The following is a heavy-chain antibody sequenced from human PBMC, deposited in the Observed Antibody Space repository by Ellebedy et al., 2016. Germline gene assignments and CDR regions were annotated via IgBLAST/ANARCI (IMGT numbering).Heavy chain of an antibody. CDR3: AIVWTPTSGRQRALDY. CDR2: IDTDDNT. Sequence: GESLKISXAASGFTVGRNYMSWVRQAPGKGLEWVSLIDTDDNTYYADSVKGRFSISRDNPKNTLYLQMISLRAEDTAVYYCAIVWTPTSGRQRALDYWGQGTLVTVSS. D-gene: IGHD1-26*01. V-gene: IGHV3-53*01. J-gene: IGHJ4*02. CDR1: GFTVGRNY.